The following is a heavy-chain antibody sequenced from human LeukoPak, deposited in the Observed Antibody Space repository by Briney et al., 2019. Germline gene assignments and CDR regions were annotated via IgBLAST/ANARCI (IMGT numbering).Heavy chain of an antibody. D-gene: IGHD3-3*01. V-gene: IGHV5-51*01. Sequence: GESLKISCKGSGYSFTSYWIGWGRQLPGKGLEWMGIIYPGDSDTRYSPSFQGQVTIPADKSISTAYLQWSSLKASDTAMYYCARLIGIFGVPNNWFDPWGQGTLVTVSS. CDR2: IYPGDSDT. CDR3: ARLIGIFGVPNNWFDP. J-gene: IGHJ5*02. CDR1: GYSFTSYW.